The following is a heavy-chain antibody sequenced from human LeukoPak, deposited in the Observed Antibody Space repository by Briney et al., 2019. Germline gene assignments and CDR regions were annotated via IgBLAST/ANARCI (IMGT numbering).Heavy chain of an antibody. V-gene: IGHV3-48*04. CDR1: GFTFSSYS. CDR2: ITGSTYT. J-gene: IGHJ5*02. D-gene: IGHD3-10*01. CDR3: ARVRSNWFDP. Sequence: GGSLRLSCAASGFTFSSYSMNWVRQAPGKGLEWVSYITGSTYTNYADSVKGRFTISRDNAKKSLYLQMNSLRAEDTAVYYCARVRSNWFDPWGQGTLVTVSS.